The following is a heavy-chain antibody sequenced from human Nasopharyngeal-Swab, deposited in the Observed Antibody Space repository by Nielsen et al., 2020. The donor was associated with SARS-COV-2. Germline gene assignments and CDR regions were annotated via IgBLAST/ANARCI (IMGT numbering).Heavy chain of an antibody. CDR3: ATASPIVGADNWFDP. Sequence: ASVKVSCKASGYTFTSYGISWVRQAPGQGLEWMGWISAYNGNTNYAQKLQGRVTMTTDTSTSTAYMELRSLRSDDTAVYYCATASPIVGADNWFDPWGQGTLVTVSS. CDR2: ISAYNGNT. V-gene: IGHV1-18*01. D-gene: IGHD1-26*01. J-gene: IGHJ5*02. CDR1: GYTFTSYG.